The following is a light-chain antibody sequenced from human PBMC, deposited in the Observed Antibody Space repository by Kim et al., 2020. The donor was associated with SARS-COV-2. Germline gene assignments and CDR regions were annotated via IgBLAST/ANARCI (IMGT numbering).Light chain of an antibody. V-gene: IGLV9-49*02. CDR2: VGTGGIVG. Sequence: TLHCVLSSGSSDYEVDGYQEGPGKGPRFVMRVGTGGIVGMKGDGIADRFSVLGSGRNRYLTVNNVQEEDESDYYCGADRGGGSNYVFGTGTKVTVL. J-gene: IGLJ1*01. CDR3: GADRGGGSNYV. CDR1: SGSSDYE.